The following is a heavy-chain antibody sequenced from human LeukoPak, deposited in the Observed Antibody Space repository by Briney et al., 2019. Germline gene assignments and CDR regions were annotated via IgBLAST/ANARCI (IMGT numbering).Heavy chain of an antibody. CDR2: IYSSGST. D-gene: IGHD1-26*01. CDR3: AKSGGYGLIDY. V-gene: IGHV4-39*01. J-gene: IGHJ4*02. CDR1: GGSISSSIYY. Sequence: SETLSLTCTVSGGSISSSIYYWGCIRQPPGKGLEWIGNIYSSGSTYYNASRQSPVTISIDTSKNQFSLRMNSVTAADTAMYYCAKSGGYGLIDYWGQGTRVTVSS.